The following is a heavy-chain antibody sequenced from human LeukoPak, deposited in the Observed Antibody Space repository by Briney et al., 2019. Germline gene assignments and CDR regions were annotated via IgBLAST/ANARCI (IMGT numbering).Heavy chain of an antibody. CDR1: GYTFTSYY. Sequence: ASVKVSCKASGYTFTSYYMHWVRQAPGQGLKWMGIINPSGGSTSYAQKFQGRVTMTRDTSKNRFSLRLSSVTAADTAVYYCASRSGSCSSSSCYYYYYYMDVCGKGTTVTVSS. D-gene: IGHD2-2*01. CDR2: INPSGGST. CDR3: ASRSGSCSSSSCYYYYYYMDV. J-gene: IGHJ6*03. V-gene: IGHV1-46*01.